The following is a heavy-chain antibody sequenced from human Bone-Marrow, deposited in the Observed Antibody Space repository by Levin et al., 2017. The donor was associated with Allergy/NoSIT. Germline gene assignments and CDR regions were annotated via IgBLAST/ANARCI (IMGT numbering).Heavy chain of an antibody. CDR3: VRDKSGTYFSFED. CDR2: TYYNGNT. J-gene: IGHJ4*02. Sequence: SETLSLTCTVSGASMNSYYWSWIRQPPGKGLEWIGYTYYNGNTNYNPSLKSRVTISIDTSKNQFSLKLNSVTAADTALYYCVRDKSGTYFSFEDWGQGTLVTVS. D-gene: IGHD1-26*01. V-gene: IGHV4-59*01. CDR1: GASMNSYY.